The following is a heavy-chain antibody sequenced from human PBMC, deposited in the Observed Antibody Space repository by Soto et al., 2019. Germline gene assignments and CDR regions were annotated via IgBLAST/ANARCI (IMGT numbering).Heavy chain of an antibody. J-gene: IGHJ4*02. CDR1: GFTFSSYS. CDR2: ISSSSTI. V-gene: IGHV3-48*01. CDR3: ARSGFYYDILAGYYYFDY. Sequence: GGSLRLSCAASGFTFSSYSMNWVRQAPGKGLEWVSYISSSSTIYYADSVKGRFTISRDNAKNSLYLQMNSLRAEDTAVYYCARSGFYYDILAGYYYFDYWGQGTLVTVSS. D-gene: IGHD3-9*01.